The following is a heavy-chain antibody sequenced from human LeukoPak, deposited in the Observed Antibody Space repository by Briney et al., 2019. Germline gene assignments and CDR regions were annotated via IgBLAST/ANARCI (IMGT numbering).Heavy chain of an antibody. CDR3: ARSSSRVAAAAFDY. Sequence: ASVKVSCKTSGYTFTGYYMHWVRQAPGQGLEWMGWINPNSGGTNYAQKFQGRVTMTRDTSISTAYMELSRLRSDDTAGYYCARSSSRVAAAAFDYWGQGTLVTVSS. CDR1: GYTFTGYY. V-gene: IGHV1-2*02. CDR2: INPNSGGT. D-gene: IGHD6-13*01. J-gene: IGHJ4*02.